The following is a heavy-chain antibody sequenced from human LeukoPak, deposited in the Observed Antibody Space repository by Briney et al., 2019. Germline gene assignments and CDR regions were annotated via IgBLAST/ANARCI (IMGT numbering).Heavy chain of an antibody. D-gene: IGHD1-26*01. CDR1: AFSLNAYN. V-gene: IGHV3-21*04. CDR2: ISYTGTYI. CDR3: VRDRGTYRPIDY. Sequence: GGFLRLSCAASAFSLNAYNMNWVRQAPGRGLEWVSSISYTGTYIYYADSVKGRFTISRDNAQNSLYLQMNSLRAEDTAIYYCVRDRGTYRPIDYWGQGTLVTVSS. J-gene: IGHJ4*02.